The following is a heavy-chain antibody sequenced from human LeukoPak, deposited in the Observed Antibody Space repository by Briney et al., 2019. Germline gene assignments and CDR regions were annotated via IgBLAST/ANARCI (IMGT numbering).Heavy chain of an antibody. J-gene: IGHJ4*02. Sequence: PGGSLRLSCAASGFTFSSYSMNWVRQAPGKGLEWVSSISNSSSYIYYADSVKGRFTISRDNAKNSLYLQMNSLRAEDTAVYYCARDAHNCVVDCYPRFDYCGQGTLVTVSS. V-gene: IGHV3-21*01. CDR3: ARDAHNCVVDCYPRFDY. CDR2: ISNSSSYI. CDR1: GFTFSSYS. D-gene: IGHD2-21*02.